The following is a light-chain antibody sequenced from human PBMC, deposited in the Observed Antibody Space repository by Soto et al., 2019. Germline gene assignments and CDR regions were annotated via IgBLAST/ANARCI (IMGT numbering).Light chain of an antibody. CDR3: QQANSYPWT. J-gene: IGKJ1*01. V-gene: IGKV1-39*01. CDR2: AAS. Sequence: DIQMTQSPSSLSASVGDRVTITCRASQSISSYLNWYQQKPGKAPKLLIYAASSLQSGVPSRFSGSGTGTEFSLTISSLQPEDFATYYCQQANSYPWTFGQGTKVDIK. CDR1: QSISSY.